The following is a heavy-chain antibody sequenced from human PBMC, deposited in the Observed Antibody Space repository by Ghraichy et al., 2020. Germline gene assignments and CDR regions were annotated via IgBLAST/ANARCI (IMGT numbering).Heavy chain of an antibody. J-gene: IGHJ4*02. V-gene: IGHV3-53*01. CDR2: IYADGQT. CDR1: GFSVIPNY. Sequence: GGSLRLSCKASGFSVIPNYMSWVRQAPGKGLEWVSVIYADGQTKYADPVEGRFTISRDSSTNTVFLQMDSLRAEDTALYYCARDLANQGARWGQGTLVTVSS. CDR3: ARDLANQGAR. D-gene: IGHD1-26*01.